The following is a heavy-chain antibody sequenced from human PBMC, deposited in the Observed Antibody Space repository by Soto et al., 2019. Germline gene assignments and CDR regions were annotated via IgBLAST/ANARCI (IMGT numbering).Heavy chain of an antibody. V-gene: IGHV5-10-1*01. CDR1: GYSFTIYC. CDR2: TDPSDSYT. Sequence: PGESLKISGKGSGYSFTIYCISWVLQVPGKGLEWMGRTDPSDSYTNYSPSFQGHVTISADKSISTAYLQWSSLKASDTAMYYCARLWFGEFLYYWGQGTLVTVSS. J-gene: IGHJ4*02. CDR3: ARLWFGEFLYY. D-gene: IGHD3-10*01.